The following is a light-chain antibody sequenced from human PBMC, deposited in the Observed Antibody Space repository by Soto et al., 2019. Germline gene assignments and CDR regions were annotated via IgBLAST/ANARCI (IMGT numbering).Light chain of an antibody. J-gene: IGLJ1*01. Sequence: QSVLTQPPSLSAAPGQKVTISCSGSSSNIGNNYVSWYQQLPGTAPKLLIFENNKRPSGIPDRFSASKSGTSATLAITGLQTGDAADYYCGTWDNSLSLPYVFGTGTKLTVL. CDR1: SSNIGNNY. CDR2: ENN. CDR3: GTWDNSLSLPYV. V-gene: IGLV1-51*02.